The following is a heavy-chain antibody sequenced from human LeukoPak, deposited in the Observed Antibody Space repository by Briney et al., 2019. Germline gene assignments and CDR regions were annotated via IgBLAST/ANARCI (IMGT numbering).Heavy chain of an antibody. Sequence: KPSETLSLTCTVSGGSISSSSYYWGWIRQPPGKGLEWIGSIYYSGSTYYNPSLKSRVTISVDTSKNQFSLKLSSVTAADTAVYYCARPVYGYDYVWGSYRNNWFDPWGQGTLVTVSS. V-gene: IGHV4-39*01. CDR1: GGSISSSSYY. D-gene: IGHD3-16*02. J-gene: IGHJ5*02. CDR3: ARPVYGYDYVWGSYRNNWFDP. CDR2: IYYSGST.